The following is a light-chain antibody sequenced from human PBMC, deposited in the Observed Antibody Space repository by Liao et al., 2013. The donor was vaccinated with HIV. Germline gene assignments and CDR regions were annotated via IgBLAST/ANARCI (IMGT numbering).Light chain of an antibody. J-gene: IGLJ2*01. Sequence: SYELTQPPSVSVSPGQTASITCSGDKLGDKYACWYQQKPGQSPVLVIYYDSDRPSGIPERFSGSNSGNTATLTISRVEAGDEADYYCQVWDSSSDPIVVFGGGTKLTVL. CDR1: KLGDKY. V-gene: IGLV3-1*01. CDR3: QVWDSSSDPIVV. CDR2: YDS.